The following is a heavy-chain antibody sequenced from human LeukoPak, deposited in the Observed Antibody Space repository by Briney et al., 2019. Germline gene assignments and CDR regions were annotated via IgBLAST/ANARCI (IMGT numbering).Heavy chain of an antibody. CDR2: IIPILGIA. D-gene: IGHD2-2*01. J-gene: IGHJ5*02. V-gene: IGHV1-69*02. Sequence: SVKVSCKASGGTFSSYTISWVRQAPGQGLEWMGRIIPILGIANYAQKFQGRVTITADESTSTAYMELSSLRPEDTAVYYCARATKSYCSSTSCPKEWFDPWGQGTLVTVSS. CDR1: GGTFSSYT. CDR3: ARATKSYCSSTSCPKEWFDP.